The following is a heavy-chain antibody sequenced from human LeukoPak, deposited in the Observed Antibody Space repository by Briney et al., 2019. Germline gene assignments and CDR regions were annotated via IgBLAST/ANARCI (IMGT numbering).Heavy chain of an antibody. CDR1: RGSVSSCSYY. CDR2: IYYNEYT. D-gene: IGHD1-26*01. Sequence: SETLSLTCTVSRGSVSSCSYYWGWIRQPPGKGLEWIGSIYYNEYTYYNPSLKSRVTISVDTSKNQFSLKLSSVTAADTAVYYCARHEYSGSYYGLSWFDPWGPGTLVTVSS. CDR3: ARHEYSGSYYGLSWFDP. J-gene: IGHJ5*02. V-gene: IGHV4-39*01.